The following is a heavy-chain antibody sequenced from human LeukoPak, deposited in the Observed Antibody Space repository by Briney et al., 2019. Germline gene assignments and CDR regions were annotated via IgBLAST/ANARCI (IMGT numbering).Heavy chain of an antibody. CDR1: GGSISSGDYY. J-gene: IGHJ5*02. Sequence: PSETLSLTCTVSGGSISSGDYYWSWIRQPPGKGLEWIGYIYYSGSTYYNPSLKSRVTMSVDTSKNQFSLKLSSVTAADTAVYYCARSLYGSGDSWFDPWGQGTLVTVSS. V-gene: IGHV4-30-4*01. D-gene: IGHD3-10*01. CDR3: ARSLYGSGDSWFDP. CDR2: IYYSGST.